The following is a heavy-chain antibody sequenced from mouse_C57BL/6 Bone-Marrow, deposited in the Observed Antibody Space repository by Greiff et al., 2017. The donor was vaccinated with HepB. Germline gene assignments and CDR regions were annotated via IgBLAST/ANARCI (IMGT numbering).Heavy chain of an antibody. CDR1: GYTFTSYW. CDR2: IDPSDSYT. Sequence: QVHVKQPGAELVMPGASVKLSCKASGYTFTSYWMHWVKQRPGQGLEWIGEIDPSDSYTNYNQKFKGKSTLTVDKSSSTAYMQLSSLTSEDSAVYYCAREGAYYSNYGWFAYWGQVTLVTVSA. CDR3: AREGAYYSNYGWFAY. D-gene: IGHD2-5*01. V-gene: IGHV1-69*01. J-gene: IGHJ3*01.